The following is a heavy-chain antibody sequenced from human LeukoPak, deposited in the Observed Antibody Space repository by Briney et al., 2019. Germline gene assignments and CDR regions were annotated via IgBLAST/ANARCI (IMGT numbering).Heavy chain of an antibody. Sequence: TSETLSLTCTVSGGSISSSSYYWGWIRQPPGKGLEWIGSIYNSGSTYYNPSLKSRVTISVGTSKNQFSLKLSSVTAADTAVYYCARYVVYGSGKYYFDYWGQGTLVTASS. CDR1: GGSISSSSYY. D-gene: IGHD3-10*01. J-gene: IGHJ4*02. V-gene: IGHV4-39*01. CDR2: IYNSGST. CDR3: ARYVVYGSGKYYFDY.